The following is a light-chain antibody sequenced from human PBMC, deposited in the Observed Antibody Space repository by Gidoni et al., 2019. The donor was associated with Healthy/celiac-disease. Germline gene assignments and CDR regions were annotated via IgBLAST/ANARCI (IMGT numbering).Light chain of an antibody. CDR1: QSLLHSNGYNY. J-gene: IGKJ4*01. CDR2: LGS. Sequence: DIVMTQSPLSLPVTPGEPASISCMSSQSLLHSNGYNYLDWYLQKPGQSPQLLIYLGSNRASGVPDRFSGSGSGTDFTLKISRVEVEDVGVYYCMQALQTPLTFGGXTKVEIK. V-gene: IGKV2-28*01. CDR3: MQALQTPLT.